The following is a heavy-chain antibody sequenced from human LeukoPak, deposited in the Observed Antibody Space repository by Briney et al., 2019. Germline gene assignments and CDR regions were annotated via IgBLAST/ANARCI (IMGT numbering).Heavy chain of an antibody. Sequence: ASVKVSCKASGYTFTSYGISWVRQAPGQGLEWMGWISAYNGNTNYAQKLQGRVTMTTDTSTSTAYMELRSLRSDDTAVYYCARDLRGGRYCSGGSCYSFDYWGQETLVTVSS. D-gene: IGHD2-15*01. CDR1: GYTFTSYG. J-gene: IGHJ4*02. CDR2: ISAYNGNT. V-gene: IGHV1-18*01. CDR3: ARDLRGGRYCSGGSCYSFDY.